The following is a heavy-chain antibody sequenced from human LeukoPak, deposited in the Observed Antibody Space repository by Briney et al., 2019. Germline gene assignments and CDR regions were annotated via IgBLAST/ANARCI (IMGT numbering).Heavy chain of an antibody. J-gene: IGHJ3*02. V-gene: IGHV4-4*07. Sequence: SETLSLTCTVSGGSISSYYWSWIRQPAGKGLEWIGRIYTSGTTNYNPSLKSRVTMSVDTSKNHFSLKLSSVTAADTAVYYCARGPYYDSTKTSAFDIWGQGTMVTVSS. CDR2: IYTSGTT. D-gene: IGHD3-22*01. CDR3: ARGPYYDSTKTSAFDI. CDR1: GGSISSYY.